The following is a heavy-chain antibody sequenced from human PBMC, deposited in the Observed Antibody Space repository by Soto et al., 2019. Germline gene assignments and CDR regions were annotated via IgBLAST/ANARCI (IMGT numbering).Heavy chain of an antibody. CDR2: ISGSGGST. J-gene: IGHJ4*02. D-gene: IGHD2-15*01. CDR1: GFTFSSYA. V-gene: IGHV3-23*01. CDR3: AKGGVVVVAASDY. Sequence: EVQLLESGGGLVQPGGSLRLSCAASGFTFSSYAMSWVRQAPGKGLEWVSAISGSGGSTYYEDSVKGRFTISRDNSKNTLYLQMNSLRAEDTAVYYCAKGGVVVVAASDYWGQGTLVTVSS.